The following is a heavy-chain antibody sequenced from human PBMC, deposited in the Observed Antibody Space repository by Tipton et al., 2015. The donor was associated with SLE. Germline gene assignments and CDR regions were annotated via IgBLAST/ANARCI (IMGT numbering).Heavy chain of an antibody. CDR2: IIPGFGTV. D-gene: IGHD6-13*01. J-gene: IGHJ6*03. Sequence: QVQLVQSGAEVKKPGSSVKVSCKASGGTSNIYAITWVRQAPGQGLEWMGGIIPGFGTVNYAQKFQGRVTITTDDSRSTVYLEVRSLRSEDTAVYYCAREADGSPGDLGYYYYMDVGGKGTTVTVSS. CDR3: AREADGSPGDLGYYYYMDV. CDR1: GGTSNIYA. V-gene: IGHV1-69*01.